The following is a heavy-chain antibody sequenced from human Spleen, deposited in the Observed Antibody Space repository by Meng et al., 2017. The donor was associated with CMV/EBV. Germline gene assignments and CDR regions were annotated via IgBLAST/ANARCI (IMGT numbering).Heavy chain of an antibody. J-gene: IGHJ4*02. D-gene: IGHD4-17*01. CDR1: GYNFDIYG. Sequence: CKASGYNFDIYGITWVRQDPGQGLEWVGWVSAENGDTDYGQKFQGRVTVTADTFTNTAYLEMRSLRSDDSAMYYCARAGAAVTTNFDFWGQGTLVTVSS. CDR3: ARAGAAVTTNFDF. V-gene: IGHV1-18*01. CDR2: VSAENGDT.